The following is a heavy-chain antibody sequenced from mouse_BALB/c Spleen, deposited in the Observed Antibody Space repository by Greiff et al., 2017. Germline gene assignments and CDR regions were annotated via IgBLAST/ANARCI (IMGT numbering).Heavy chain of an antibody. V-gene: IGHV2-9*02. CDR1: GFSLTSYG. J-gene: IGHJ4*01. CDR2: IWAGGST. CDR3: ARDYYGYDYAMDY. Sequence: VNVVESGPGLVAPSQSLSITCTVSGFSLTSYGVHWVRQPPGKGLEWLGVIWAGGSTNYNSALMSRLSISKDNSKSQVFLKMNSLQTDDTAMYYCARDYYGYDYAMDYWGQGTSVTVSS. D-gene: IGHD1-2*01.